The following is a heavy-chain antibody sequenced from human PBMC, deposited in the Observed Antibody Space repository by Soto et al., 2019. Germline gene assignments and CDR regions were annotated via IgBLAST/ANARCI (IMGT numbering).Heavy chain of an antibody. Sequence: EVQLLESGGGLVQPGGSLRLSCAASGFTFSTYAMSWVRQAPGKGLECVSVISASVGSTFYADSVKGRFTVSRDTSRNTLYLHVISLRVEDTAAYYCAKDLWTSTNCNCGMDVWGQGTTVTVSS. CDR1: GFTFSTYA. CDR3: AKDLWTSTNCNCGMDV. J-gene: IGHJ6*02. D-gene: IGHD7-27*01. V-gene: IGHV3-23*01. CDR2: ISASVGST.